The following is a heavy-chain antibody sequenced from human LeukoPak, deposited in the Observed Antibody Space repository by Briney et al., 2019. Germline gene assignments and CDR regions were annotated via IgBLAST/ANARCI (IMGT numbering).Heavy chain of an antibody. Sequence: ASVKVSCKTSGYTFTSYGISWARQAPGQGLEWMGWISAYDDKRNSVQRFQDRITMTTDTSTSTSYLELRNLRSDDTAVYYCARGGRHHYDILTGYYVYWGQGTLVTVSS. V-gene: IGHV1-18*01. D-gene: IGHD3-9*01. J-gene: IGHJ4*02. CDR3: ARGGRHHYDILTGYYVY. CDR1: GYTFTSYG. CDR2: ISAYDDKR.